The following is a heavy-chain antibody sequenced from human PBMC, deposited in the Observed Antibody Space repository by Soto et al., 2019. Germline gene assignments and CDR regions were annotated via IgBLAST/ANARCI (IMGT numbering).Heavy chain of an antibody. Sequence: SETLSLTCTVSGGSISNGCYYWNWVRQHQGKGLEWIGYIHYSGSTWYNPSLESRVTISVDTSKDQFSLKLRSVTAADTAVYYCARVRGSGSYAAYYFDSWGQGTLVTVSS. CDR3: ARVRGSGSYAAYYFDS. V-gene: IGHV4-31*03. D-gene: IGHD3-10*01. CDR2: IHYSGST. CDR1: GGSISNGCYY. J-gene: IGHJ4*01.